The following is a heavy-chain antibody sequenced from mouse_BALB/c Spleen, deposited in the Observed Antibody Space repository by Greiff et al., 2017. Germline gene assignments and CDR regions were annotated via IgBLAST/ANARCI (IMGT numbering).Heavy chain of an antibody. CDR3: ARPLLGIMDY. D-gene: IGHD4-1*01. J-gene: IGHJ4*01. CDR2: IDTANGNT. CDR1: GFNIKDTY. V-gene: IGHV14-3*02. Sequence: VQLQQSGAELVKPGASVTLSCTASGFNIKDTYMHWVKQRPEQDLEWIGRIDTANGNTKYDPKFQGKATITADTSSNTAYLQLSSLTSEDTAVYYCARPLLGIMDYWGQGTSVTVSS.